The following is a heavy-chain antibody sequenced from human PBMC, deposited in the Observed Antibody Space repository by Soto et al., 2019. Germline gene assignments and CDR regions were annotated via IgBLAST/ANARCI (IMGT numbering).Heavy chain of an antibody. CDR1: GFTFSIYW. D-gene: IGHD2-15*01. V-gene: IGHV3-74*01. CDR2: INSDGSST. Sequence: EVQLVESGGGLVQPGGSLRLSCAASGFTFSIYWMHWVRQAPGKGLVWVSRINSDGSSTSYADSVKGRFTISRDNAKNTLYLQMNSLRAEDAAVYYWARGRYCSGGSCYTADWFDPWGQGTLVTVSS. J-gene: IGHJ5*02. CDR3: ARGRYCSGGSCYTADWFDP.